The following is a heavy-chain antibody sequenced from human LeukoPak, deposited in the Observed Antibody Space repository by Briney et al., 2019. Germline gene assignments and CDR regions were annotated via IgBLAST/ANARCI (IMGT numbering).Heavy chain of an antibody. V-gene: IGHV3-66*02. CDR1: GFTVSSNC. Sequence: GGSLRLSCAASGFTVSSNCMSWVRQAPGKGLEWVSVIYSGGSTYYADSVKGRFTISRDNSKNTVYLQMNSLRAEDTAVYYCARMTYASAHFNYWGQGTLVTVSS. CDR3: ARMTYASAHFNY. J-gene: IGHJ4*02. D-gene: IGHD2-21*02. CDR2: IYSGGST.